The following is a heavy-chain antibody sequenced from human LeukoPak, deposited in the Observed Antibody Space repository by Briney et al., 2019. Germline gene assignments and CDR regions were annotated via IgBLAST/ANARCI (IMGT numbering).Heavy chain of an antibody. CDR2: IQYDESNK. CDR3: AKSPIAAPRYNFMDV. D-gene: IGHD6-13*01. Sequence: GGSLRLSCTASGFTLTHYGMHWVRQAPGKGLEWVAFIQYDESNKYYADSVKGRFTFSRDKSKNTMYLQMISLRAEDTAVYFCAKSPIAAPRYNFMDVWGKGTMVIVSS. V-gene: IGHV3-30*02. CDR1: GFTLTHYG. J-gene: IGHJ6*03.